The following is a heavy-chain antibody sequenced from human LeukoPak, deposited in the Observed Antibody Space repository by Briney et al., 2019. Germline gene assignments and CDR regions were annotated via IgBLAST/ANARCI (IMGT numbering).Heavy chain of an antibody. D-gene: IGHD1-20*01. V-gene: IGHV3-23*01. CDR1: GFTFSTYA. J-gene: IGHJ4*02. Sequence: GGSLRLSCAASGFTFSTYAMSWVRQAPGKGLEWVSAISGRGVSTSYADSVRGRFTISRDNSKNTLYLQMNSLRAEDTAVYYCAKAASGNWNDVSDYWGQGTLVTVSS. CDR3: AKAASGNWNDVSDY. CDR2: ISGRGVST.